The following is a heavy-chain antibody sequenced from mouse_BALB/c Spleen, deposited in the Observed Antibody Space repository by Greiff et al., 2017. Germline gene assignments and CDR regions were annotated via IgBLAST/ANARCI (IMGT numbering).Heavy chain of an antibody. CDR3: TREKITTDYYAMDY. CDR2: IYPGNSDT. CDR1: GYTFTSYW. J-gene: IGHJ4*01. Sequence: VHVKQSGTVLARPGASVKMSCKASGYTFTSYWMHWVKQRPGQGLEWIGAIYPGNSDTSYNQKFKGKAKLTAVTSTSTAYMELSSLTNEDSAVYYCTREKITTDYYAMDYWGQGTSVTVSS. D-gene: IGHD1-1*01. V-gene: IGHV1-5*01.